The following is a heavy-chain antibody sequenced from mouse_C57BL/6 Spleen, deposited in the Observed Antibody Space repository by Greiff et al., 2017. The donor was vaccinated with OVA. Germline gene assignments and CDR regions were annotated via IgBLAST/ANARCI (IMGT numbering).Heavy chain of an antibody. V-gene: IGHV5-6*01. D-gene: IGHD3-2*02. J-gene: IGHJ3*01. CDR2: ISSGGSYT. Sequence: EVHLVESGGDLVKPGGSLKLSCAASGFTFSSYGMSWVRQTPDKRLEWVATISSGGSYTYYPDSVKGRFTISRDNAKNTLYLQMSSLKSEDTAVYYCARHSSGYAWFAYWGQGTLVTVSA. CDR3: ARHSSGYAWFAY. CDR1: GFTFSSYG.